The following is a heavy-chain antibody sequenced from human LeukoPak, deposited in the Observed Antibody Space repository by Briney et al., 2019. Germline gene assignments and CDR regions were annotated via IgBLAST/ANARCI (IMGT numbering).Heavy chain of an antibody. CDR3: AKDRGYCSSTSCSTDAFDI. CDR2: IWYGGSNK. V-gene: IGHV3-30*18. Sequence: GRSLRLSCAASGFTFSSYGMHWVRQAPGKGLEWVAVIWYGGSNKYYADSVKGRFTISRDNSKNTLYLQMNSLRAEDTAVYYCAKDRGYCSSTSCSTDAFDIWGQGTMVTVSS. CDR1: GFTFSSYG. D-gene: IGHD2-2*01. J-gene: IGHJ3*02.